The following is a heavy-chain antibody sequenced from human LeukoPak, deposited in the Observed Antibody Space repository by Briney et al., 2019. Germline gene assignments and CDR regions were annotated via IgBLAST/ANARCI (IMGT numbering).Heavy chain of an antibody. CDR2: VYYSGST. V-gene: IGHV4-59*01. J-gene: IGHJ4*02. CDR1: GDFITAYY. Sequence: SETLSLTCTVSGDFITAYYWSWIRQPPGKGLEWIGYVYYSGSTEYNPSLRSRVTISLEMSKRQFSLNLTSVTAADTAVYYCASTMGPVFDYGAQGPWVPVP. CDR3: ASTMGPVFDY. D-gene: IGHD3-16*01.